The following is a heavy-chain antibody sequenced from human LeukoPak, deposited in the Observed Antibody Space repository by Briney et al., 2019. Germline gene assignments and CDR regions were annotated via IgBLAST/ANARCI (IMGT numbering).Heavy chain of an antibody. V-gene: IGHV3-74*01. Sequence: GGSLRLSCAASGFTLSTYYMHWVRQAPGKGLEWVARINNDGSAKNNADFVKGRNTISRNNAKNTPYLQVNSLRVDDTAVYYCARDLHVWGKGTTVTLSS. D-gene: IGHD5/OR15-5a*01. CDR3: ARDLHV. J-gene: IGHJ6*04. CDR1: GFTLSTYY. CDR2: INNDGSAK.